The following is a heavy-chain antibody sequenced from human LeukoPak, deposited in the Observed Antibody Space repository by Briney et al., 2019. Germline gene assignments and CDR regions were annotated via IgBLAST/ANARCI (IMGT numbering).Heavy chain of an antibody. CDR2: IYYSGST. D-gene: IGHD3-22*01. Sequence: SETLSLTCTVSGGSISSSSYYWGWIRQPPGKGLEWIGSIYYSGSTYYNPSLKSRVTISVDTSKNQFSLKLSSVTAADTAVYYCARVGYYDSSGYSASVDIWGQGTMVTVSS. V-gene: IGHV4-39*07. CDR1: GGSISSSSYY. J-gene: IGHJ3*02. CDR3: ARVGYYDSSGYSASVDI.